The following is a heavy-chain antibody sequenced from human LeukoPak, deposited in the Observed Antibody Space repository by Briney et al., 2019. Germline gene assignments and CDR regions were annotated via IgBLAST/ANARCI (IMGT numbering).Heavy chain of an antibody. Sequence: GGSLRLSCAASGFTFSSYSMNWVRQAPGKGLEWVSSISSSSYIYYADSVKGRFTISRDNAKNSLYLQMNSLRAEDTAVYYCARVGCSGGSCFGYFDYWGQGTLVTVSS. CDR2: ISSSSYI. CDR1: GFTFSSYS. D-gene: IGHD2-15*01. CDR3: ARVGCSGGSCFGYFDY. V-gene: IGHV3-21*01. J-gene: IGHJ4*02.